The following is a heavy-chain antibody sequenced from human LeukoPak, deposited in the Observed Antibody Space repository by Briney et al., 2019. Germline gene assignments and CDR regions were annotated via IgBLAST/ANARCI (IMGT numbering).Heavy chain of an antibody. CDR3: ARVHWGYYDSSGYYTPGAFDI. J-gene: IGHJ3*02. D-gene: IGHD3-22*01. CDR1: GYTFTSYG. CDR2: ISAYNGNT. V-gene: IGHV1-18*01. Sequence: VASVKVSCKASGYTFTSYGISWVRPAPGQGLEWMGWISAYNGNTNYAQKLQGRVTTTTDTSTSTAYMELRSLRSDDTAVYYCARVHWGYYDSSGYYTPGAFDIWGQGTMVTVSS.